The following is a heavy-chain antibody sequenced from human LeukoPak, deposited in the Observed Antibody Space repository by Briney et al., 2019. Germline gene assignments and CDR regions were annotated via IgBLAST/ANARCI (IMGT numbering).Heavy chain of an antibody. CDR1: GGSISGYY. J-gene: IGHJ4*02. V-gene: IGHV4-59*01. Sequence: SETLSLTCTVSGGSISGYYWSWIRQPPGKGLEWIGYIYYSGSTNYNPSLKSRVTISVDTSKNQFSLKLSSVTAADTAVYYCARVPRAGPFDYWGQGTLVTVSS. D-gene: IGHD6-19*01. CDR2: IYYSGST. CDR3: ARVPRAGPFDY.